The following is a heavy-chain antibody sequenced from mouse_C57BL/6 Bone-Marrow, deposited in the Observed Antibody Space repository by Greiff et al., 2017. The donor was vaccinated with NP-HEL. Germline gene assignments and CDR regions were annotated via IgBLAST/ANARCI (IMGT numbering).Heavy chain of an antibody. CDR1: GFSLSTFGMG. CDR2: IWWDDDK. D-gene: IGHD1-1*01. J-gene: IGHJ4*01. CDR3: ARLQLLRDPPYAMDY. Sequence: QVTLKESGPGILQPSQTLSLTCSFSGFSLSTFGMGVGWIRQPSGKGLEWLAHIWWDDDKYYNPALKSRLTISKDTSKNQVFLKIANVDTADTATYYCARLQLLRDPPYAMDYWGQGTSVTVSS. V-gene: IGHV8-8*01.